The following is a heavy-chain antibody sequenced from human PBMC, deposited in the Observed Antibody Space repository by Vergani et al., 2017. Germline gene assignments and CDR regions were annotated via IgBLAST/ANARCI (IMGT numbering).Heavy chain of an antibody. CDR3: ARMLERAPRDAFDI. CDR1: GFTFSSYW. CDR2: IKQDGSEK. D-gene: IGHD1-1*01. J-gene: IGHJ3*02. V-gene: IGHV3-7*01. Sequence: EVQLVESGGGLVQPGGSLRLSCAASGFTFSSYWMSWVRQAPGKGLEWVANIKQDGSEKYYVDSVKGRFTISRDNAKNSLYLQMNSLRAEDTAVYYCARMLERAPRDAFDIWGQGTMVTVSS.